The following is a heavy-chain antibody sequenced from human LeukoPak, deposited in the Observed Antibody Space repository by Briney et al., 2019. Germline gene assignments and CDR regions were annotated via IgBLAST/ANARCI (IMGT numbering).Heavy chain of an antibody. V-gene: IGHV4-39*01. CDR1: GGSISNTNYY. Sequence: SEILSLTCTVSGGSISNTNYYWGWIRQPPGKGLEWIGNIYYSGNTYYNSSLKSRVTISVDTSKNQFSLKLSSVTAADTAVYYCASLLNGGVAHWFDPWGQGTLVTVSS. J-gene: IGHJ5*02. CDR2: IYYSGNT. CDR3: ASLLNGGVAHWFDP. D-gene: IGHD7-27*01.